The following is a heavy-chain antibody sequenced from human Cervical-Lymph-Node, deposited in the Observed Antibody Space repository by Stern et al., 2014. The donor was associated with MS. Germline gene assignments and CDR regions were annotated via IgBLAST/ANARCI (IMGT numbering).Heavy chain of an antibody. V-gene: IGHV1-69*01. J-gene: IGHJ1*01. Sequence: QVQLVQSGPEVKKPGSSVKVSCKASGGTFSNYAISWARQAPGQGLEWMGGLIIIFDTANYAQKFQGRVTISADESTSTAYMELSSLRSEDTAVYYCARASERSGYYPDYFQYWGQGTPVTVSS. CDR1: GGTFSNYA. CDR3: ARASERSGYYPDYFQY. D-gene: IGHD3-22*01. CDR2: LIIIFDTA.